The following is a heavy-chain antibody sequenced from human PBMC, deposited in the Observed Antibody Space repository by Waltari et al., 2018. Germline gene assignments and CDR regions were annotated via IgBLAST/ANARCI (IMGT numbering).Heavy chain of an antibody. V-gene: IGHV3-48*04. CDR1: GFTFSSYS. CDR3: ARGEYSLTY. CDR2: IRSSSDTM. Sequence: EVQLVESGGGLVQPGGSLRLSCAASGFTFSSYSMNWVRQAPGKGLEWISYIRSSSDTMYYADSVKGRFTISRDNAKNSLYLQMNSLRVEDTAVYYCARGEYSLTYWGQGTLVTVPS. D-gene: IGHD6-6*01. J-gene: IGHJ4*02.